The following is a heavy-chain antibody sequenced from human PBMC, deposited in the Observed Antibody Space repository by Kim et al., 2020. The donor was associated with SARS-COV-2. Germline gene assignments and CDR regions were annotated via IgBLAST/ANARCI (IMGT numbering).Heavy chain of an antibody. Sequence: GGSLRLSCAASGFTFGDYAMHWVRQAPGKGLEWVSGISWNRNSIGYADSVKGRFTISRDNAKNSLYLRMNSLRPEDTAFYYCAKGSDSSGYYLPEYLQH. J-gene: IGHJ1*01. CDR2: ISWNRNSI. D-gene: IGHD3-22*01. CDR3: AKGSDSSGYYLPEYLQH. V-gene: IGHV3-9*01. CDR1: GFTFGDYA.